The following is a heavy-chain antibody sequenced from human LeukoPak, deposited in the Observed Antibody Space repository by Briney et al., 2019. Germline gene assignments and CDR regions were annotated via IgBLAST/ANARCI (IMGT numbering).Heavy chain of an antibody. CDR2: IYPGDSDT. V-gene: IGHV5-51*01. D-gene: IGHD6-19*01. J-gene: IGHJ4*02. CDR3: ARPRAVAGPVYFDY. CDR1: GYXFTSYW. Sequence: GESLKISCNGSGYXFTSYWIGWVRQMPGKGLGWMGIIYPGDSDTRYSPSFQGQVTISADKSISTAYLQWSSLKASDTAMYYCARPRAVAGPVYFDYWGQGTLVTVSS.